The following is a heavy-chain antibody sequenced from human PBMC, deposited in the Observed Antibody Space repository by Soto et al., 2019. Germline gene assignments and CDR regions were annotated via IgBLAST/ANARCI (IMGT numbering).Heavy chain of an antibody. D-gene: IGHD5-12*01. CDR2: IKSKTDGGTT. CDR3: TTDLDVRGGYDRPSYYYGMDV. V-gene: IGHV3-15*07. CDR1: GFTFSNAW. Sequence: GGSLRLSCAASGFTFSNAWMNWVRQAPGKGLEWVGRIKSKTDGGTTDYAAPVKGRFTISRDDSKNTLYLQMNSLKTEDTAVYYCTTDLDVRGGYDRPSYYYGMDVWGQGTTVTVSS. J-gene: IGHJ6*02.